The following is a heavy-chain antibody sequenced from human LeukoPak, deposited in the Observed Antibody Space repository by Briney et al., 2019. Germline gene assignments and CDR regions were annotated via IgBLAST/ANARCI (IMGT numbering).Heavy chain of an antibody. CDR2: IDNAGSIT. Sequence: GGSLRLSCAASGFTFSNYWIHWVRQAPGKGLVWVSRIDNAGSITTYADSVKGRFTISRDNAENTLYLQMNSLRVEDTAVYYCARYSGSYEVNYYYYYGMDVWGQGTTVTVSS. D-gene: IGHD1-26*01. CDR1: GFTFSNYW. V-gene: IGHV3-74*03. J-gene: IGHJ6*02. CDR3: ARYSGSYEVNYYYYYGMDV.